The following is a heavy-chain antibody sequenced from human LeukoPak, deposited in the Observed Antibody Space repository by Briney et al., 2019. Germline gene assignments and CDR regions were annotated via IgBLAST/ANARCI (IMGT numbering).Heavy chain of an antibody. D-gene: IGHD3-10*01. CDR2: IRFDGTNK. V-gene: IGHV3-30*02. Sequence: GGSLRLSCAASGLTFSNYGMHWVRQAPGKGLAWVAFIRFDGTNKYYADSMKGRLTISRDNSKNTLYLQMNSLRAEDTAVYYCAGPSSSGVGYWGQGTLVTVSS. J-gene: IGHJ4*02. CDR3: AGPSSSGVGY. CDR1: GLTFSNYG.